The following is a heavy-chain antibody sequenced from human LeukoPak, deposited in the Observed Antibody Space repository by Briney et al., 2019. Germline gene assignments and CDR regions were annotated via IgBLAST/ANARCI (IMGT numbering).Heavy chain of an antibody. J-gene: IGHJ4*02. D-gene: IGHD4-11*01. Sequence: KAGGSLRLSCAASGFTFSSYSMNWVRQAPGKGLEWVSSISSSSSYIYYADSVKGRFTISRDNAKNSLYLQMNSLRAEDTAVYYCARGDYSNYEGDYWGQGTLVTVSS. CDR1: GFTFSSYS. V-gene: IGHV3-21*01. CDR3: ARGDYSNYEGDY. CDR2: ISSSSSYI.